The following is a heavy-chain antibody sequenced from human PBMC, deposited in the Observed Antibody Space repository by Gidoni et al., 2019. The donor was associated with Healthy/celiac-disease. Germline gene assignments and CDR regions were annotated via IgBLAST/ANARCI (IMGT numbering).Heavy chain of an antibody. V-gene: IGHV3-23*01. CDR1: GFTFSTSA. J-gene: IGHJ3*02. Sequence: EVQLLESVRGLVQPGGSLRLSCAASGFTFSTSAMSCVRQAPGKEREWVSAISGSGGSTYYADSVKGRFTISRDNSKNTLYLQMNSLRAEDTAVYYCAKGYVVGTAMGPDAFDIWGQGTMVTVSS. D-gene: IGHD5-18*01. CDR2: ISGSGGST. CDR3: AKGYVVGTAMGPDAFDI.